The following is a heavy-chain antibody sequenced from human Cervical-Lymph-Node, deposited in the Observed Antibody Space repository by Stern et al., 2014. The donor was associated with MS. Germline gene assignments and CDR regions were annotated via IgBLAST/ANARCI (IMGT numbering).Heavy chain of an antibody. CDR3: ARGPFVGRYYYGMDV. V-gene: IGHV3-72*01. Sequence: EVQLVESGGGLVQPGGSLRLSCAASGFTFSDHYMDWVRQAPGKGLEWVGRTRNKANSYTTEYAASVKGRFTISRDDSKNSLYLQMNSLKTEDTAVYYCARGPFVGRYYYGMDVWGQGTTVTVSS. J-gene: IGHJ6*02. D-gene: IGHD1-26*01. CDR2: TRNKANSYTT. CDR1: GFTFSDHY.